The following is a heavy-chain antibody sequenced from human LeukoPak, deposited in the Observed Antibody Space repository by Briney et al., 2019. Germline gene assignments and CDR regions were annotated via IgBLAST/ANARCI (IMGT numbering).Heavy chain of an antibody. V-gene: IGHV3-30*18. CDR3: AKDSFVRDIYRFFDWSFDG. CDR1: GFGFSSYG. J-gene: IGHJ4*02. CDR2: ISYDGSKI. Sequence: PGGSLRPSCAASGFGFSSYGMHWVRQAPGKGLEWVAVISYDGSKIYYSDSVKGRFTISRDNSRNTVHLQMNSLRAEDTAVYYCAKDSFVRDIYRFFDWSFDGWGQGTLVTVSS. D-gene: IGHD3-9*01.